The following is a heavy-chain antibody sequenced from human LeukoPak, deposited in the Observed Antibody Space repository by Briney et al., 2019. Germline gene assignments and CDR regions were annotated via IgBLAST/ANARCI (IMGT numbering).Heavy chain of an antibody. D-gene: IGHD2-2*01. V-gene: IGHV1-2*06. CDR3: AREIVVVPAATRRRGFDP. J-gene: IGHJ5*02. CDR1: GGTFSSYA. CDR2: INPNGGGT. Sequence: ASVKVSCKASGGTFSSYAISWVRQAPGQGLEWMGRINPNGGGTNYAQKFQGRVTMTRDTSISTAYMELSRLRSDDTAVYYCAREIVVVPAATRRRGFDPWGQGTLVRVSS.